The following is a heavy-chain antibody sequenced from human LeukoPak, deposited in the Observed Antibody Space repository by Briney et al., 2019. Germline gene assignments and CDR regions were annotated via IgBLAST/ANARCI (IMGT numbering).Heavy chain of an antibody. J-gene: IGHJ5*02. CDR1: GFTFSDYY. CDR3: AREAADGYVFGEFDP. Sequence: PGGSLRLSCAASGFTFSDYYMSWIRQAPGKGLEWVSYISSSGSTIYYADSVKGRFTISRDNAKNSLYLQMNSLRAEDTAVYYCAREAADGYVFGEFDPWGQGTLVTVSS. CDR2: ISSSGSTI. V-gene: IGHV3-11*04. D-gene: IGHD5-24*01.